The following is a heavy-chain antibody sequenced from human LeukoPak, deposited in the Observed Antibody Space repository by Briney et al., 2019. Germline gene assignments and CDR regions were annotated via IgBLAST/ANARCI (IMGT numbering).Heavy chain of an antibody. CDR2: IIPIFGTA. J-gene: IGHJ5*02. CDR3: ARAEDQGRYFDWLPGFDP. Sequence: SVNVSCKASGGTFSSYAISWVRQAPGQGLEWMGGIIPIFGTANYAQKFQGRLTITADESTNSAYMELNRLRSDDTAVYYCARAEDQGRYFDWLPGFDPWGQGTLVTVSS. V-gene: IGHV1-69*01. CDR1: GGTFSSYA. D-gene: IGHD3-9*01.